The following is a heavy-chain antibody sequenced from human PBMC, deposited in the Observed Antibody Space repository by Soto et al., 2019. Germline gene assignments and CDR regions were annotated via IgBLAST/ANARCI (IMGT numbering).Heavy chain of an antibody. J-gene: IGHJ4*02. CDR1: GYSFAGYW. Sequence: GESLKISCKGSGYSFAGYWITWVRQKPGKGLEWMGRTDPSDSQTYYSPSFRGHVTISVTKSITTVFLQWSSLRASDTAMYYCARQIYDSDTGPNFQYYFDSWGQGTPVTVSS. V-gene: IGHV5-10-1*01. CDR2: TDPSDSQT. D-gene: IGHD3-22*01. CDR3: ARQIYDSDTGPNFQYYFDS.